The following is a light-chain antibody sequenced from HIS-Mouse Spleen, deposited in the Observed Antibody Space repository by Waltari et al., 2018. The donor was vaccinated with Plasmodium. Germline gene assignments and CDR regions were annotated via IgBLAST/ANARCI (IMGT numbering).Light chain of an antibody. CDR2: EDS. J-gene: IGLJ3*02. CDR3: YSTDSSGNHRV. CDR1: ALPKSY. Sequence: SYELTQPPSVSVSPGQTARITCSGDALPKSYAYWYQQKVGQAPVLVIYEDSKRHSGIPERFSGSSSGTMATLTISGAQVEDEADYYCYSTDSSGNHRVFGGGTKLTVL. V-gene: IGLV3-10*01.